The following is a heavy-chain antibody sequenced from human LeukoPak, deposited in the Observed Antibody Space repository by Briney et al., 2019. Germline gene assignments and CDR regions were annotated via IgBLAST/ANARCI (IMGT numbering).Heavy chain of an antibody. J-gene: IGHJ4*02. CDR2: IIPILGIA. CDR1: GGTFSSYA. D-gene: IGHD1-14*01. V-gene: IGHV1-69*04. CDR3: ARDAATGVFES. Sequence: SVKVSCKASGGTFSSYAISWVRQAPGQGLEWMGRIIPILGIANYAQKFQGRVTITADKSTSTAYMELSSLRSEDTAVYYCARDAATGVFESWGQGTLVAVSS.